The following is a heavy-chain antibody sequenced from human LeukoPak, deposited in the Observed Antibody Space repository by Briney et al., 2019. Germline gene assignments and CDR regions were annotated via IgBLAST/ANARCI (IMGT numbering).Heavy chain of an antibody. CDR3: AKCKTPYYYGMDV. J-gene: IGHJ6*02. CDR2: IGGSGSST. CDR1: GFTFSSYA. D-gene: IGHD2-21*01. Sequence: GGSLRLSCEASGFTFSSYAMTWVRQTPGKGLEWVSGIGGSGSSTYYGDSVKGRFTISRDNSKGTLFLQMNSLRAEDTAVYYCAKCKTPYYYGMDVWGQGTTVTVSS. V-gene: IGHV3-23*01.